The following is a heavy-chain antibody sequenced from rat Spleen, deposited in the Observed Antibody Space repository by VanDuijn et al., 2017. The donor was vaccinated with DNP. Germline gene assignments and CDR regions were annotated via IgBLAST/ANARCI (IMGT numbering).Heavy chain of an antibody. CDR1: AYSITTNY. D-gene: IGHD1-2*01. CDR2: INSVGSA. Sequence: EVQLQESGPGLVKPSQSLSLTCSVTAYSITTNYWGWIRKFPGNKLEWMGYINSVGSATYNPSSKSRISITRDTAKNQFFRQVNSVTTGDTATYCCARSGTKAANWFTYWGQGVMVTVSS. CDR3: ARSGTKAANWFTY. J-gene: IGHJ2*01. V-gene: IGHV3-3*01.